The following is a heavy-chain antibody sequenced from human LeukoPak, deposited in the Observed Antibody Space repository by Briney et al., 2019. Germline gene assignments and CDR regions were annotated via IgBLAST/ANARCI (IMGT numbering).Heavy chain of an antibody. D-gene: IGHD4-17*01. CDR1: GYSVSSNSAA. Sequence: SQTLSLTCAISGYSVSSNSAAWNWIRQSPSRGLEWLGRTYYRSKWYNDYAVSVKSRITIKGDTSNNQFSLQLNSVTPEDTAVYYCARLKAENGDFYYYGMDVWGQGTTVSVSS. CDR3: ARLKAENGDFYYYGMDV. J-gene: IGHJ6*02. CDR2: TYYRSKWYN. V-gene: IGHV6-1*01.